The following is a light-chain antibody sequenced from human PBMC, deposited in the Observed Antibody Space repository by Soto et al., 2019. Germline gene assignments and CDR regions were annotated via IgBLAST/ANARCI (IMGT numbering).Light chain of an antibody. V-gene: IGKV1-39*01. CDR3: QQSYSIPRT. CDR1: QSIRTY. Sequence: IEMNQAISCLDACLGEKVSISCRASQSIRTYLNWYQQKPGKAPKLLIYSASNLESGVPSRFSGSGSETDFTLTISGLQPEDFAGYYCQQSYSIPRTFGQGTKVDIK. J-gene: IGKJ1*01. CDR2: SAS.